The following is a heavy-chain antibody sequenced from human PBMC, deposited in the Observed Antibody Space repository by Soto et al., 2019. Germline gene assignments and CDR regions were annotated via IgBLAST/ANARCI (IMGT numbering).Heavy chain of an antibody. D-gene: IGHD3-22*01. J-gene: IGHJ5*02. V-gene: IGHV1-18*01. CDR3: ARMGYYDSSGFPTSGPNWFAP. CDR2: ISAYNGNT. Sequence: ASVKVSCKASGYTFTSYGISWVRQAPGQGLEWMGWISAYNGNTNYAQKLQGRVTMTTDTSTSTAYMELRSLRSDDTAVYYCARMGYYDSSGFPTSGPNWFAPWGQGTLVTVSS. CDR1: GYTFTSYG.